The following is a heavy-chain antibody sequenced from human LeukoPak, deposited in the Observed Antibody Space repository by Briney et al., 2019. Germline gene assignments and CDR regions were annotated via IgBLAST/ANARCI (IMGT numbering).Heavy chain of an antibody. V-gene: IGHV4-30-4*07. D-gene: IGHD5-12*01. Sequence: PSETLSLTCAVSGGSISSGGYSWSWIRQPPGKGLEWIGYIYYSGSTYYNPSLKSRVAISVDTSKNQFSLRLSSVTAADTAVYYCARFYSGYGNYYYYMDVWGKGTTVTVSS. J-gene: IGHJ6*03. CDR3: ARFYSGYGNYYYYMDV. CDR1: GGSISSGGYS. CDR2: IYYSGST.